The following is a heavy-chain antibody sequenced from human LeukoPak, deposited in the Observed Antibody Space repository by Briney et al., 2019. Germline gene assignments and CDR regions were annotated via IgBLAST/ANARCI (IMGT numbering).Heavy chain of an antibody. CDR1: EFTFSNSG. D-gene: IGHD3-10*01. V-gene: IGHV3-30*02. CDR3: ARGTDYYGSGRTNWFDP. CDR2: IRFDGGTK. J-gene: IGHJ5*02. Sequence: GGSLRLSCAASEFTFSNSGMHWVRQAPGKGLEWVAFIRFDGGTKYYADSVKGRFTISRDNAKNSLYLQMNSLRAEDTAVYYCARGTDYYGSGRTNWFDPWGQGTLVTVSS.